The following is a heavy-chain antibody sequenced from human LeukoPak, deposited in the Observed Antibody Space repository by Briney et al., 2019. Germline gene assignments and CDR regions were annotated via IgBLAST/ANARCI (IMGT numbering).Heavy chain of an antibody. CDR1: GGSFSGYY. V-gene: IGHV4-34*01. D-gene: IGHD3-22*01. J-gene: IGHJ5*02. Sequence: SETLSLTCAVYGGSFSGYYWSWIRQPPGKGLEWIGEINHSGSTNYNPSLKSRVTISVDTSKNQFSLKLSSATAADTAVYYCAGGPYYYDSSGYDPWGQGTLVTVSS. CDR3: AGGPYYYDSSGYDP. CDR2: INHSGST.